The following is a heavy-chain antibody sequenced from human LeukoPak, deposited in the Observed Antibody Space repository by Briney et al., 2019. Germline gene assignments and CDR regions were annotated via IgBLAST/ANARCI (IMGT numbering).Heavy chain of an antibody. D-gene: IGHD3-22*01. CDR2: ISGSGGST. CDR3: AVLGEVVITSYYFDY. CDR1: GFTFSSYA. J-gene: IGHJ4*02. V-gene: IGHV3-23*01. Sequence: GGSLRLSCAASGFTFSSYAMSWVRQAPGKGLEWVSAISGSGGSTYYADSVKGRFTISRDNSKNTLYLQMNSLRAEDTAVYYCAVLGEVVITSYYFDYWGQGTLVTVSS.